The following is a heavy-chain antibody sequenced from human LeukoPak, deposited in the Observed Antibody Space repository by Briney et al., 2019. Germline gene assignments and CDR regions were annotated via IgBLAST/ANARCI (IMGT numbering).Heavy chain of an antibody. J-gene: IGHJ2*01. CDR1: GYTFTSYG. CDR2: ISTYNGNT. V-gene: IGHV1-18*01. D-gene: IGHD4-17*01. Sequence: ASVKVSCKASGYTFTSYGITWVRQAPGQGPEWMGWISTYNGNTNYAQKLQGRVTLTTDTSTSTAYLELRSLRSDDTAVYYCARTYGDYDGSYWYFDLWPRGTLVTVSS. CDR3: ARTYGDYDGSYWYFDL.